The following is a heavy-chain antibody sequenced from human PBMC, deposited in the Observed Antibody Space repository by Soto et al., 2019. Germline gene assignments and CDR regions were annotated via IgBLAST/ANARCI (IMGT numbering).Heavy chain of an antibody. CDR2: INAGNGNT. D-gene: IGHD5-18*01. CDR1: GYTFTSYA. Sequence: SVKVSCKASGYTFTSYAMHWVRQAPGQRLEWMGWINAGNGNTKYSQKFQGRVTITRDTSASTAYMELSSLRSEDTAVYYCAGYYTAMVTEENWFDPWGQGTLVTVSS. CDR3: AGYYTAMVTEENWFDP. V-gene: IGHV1-3*01. J-gene: IGHJ5*02.